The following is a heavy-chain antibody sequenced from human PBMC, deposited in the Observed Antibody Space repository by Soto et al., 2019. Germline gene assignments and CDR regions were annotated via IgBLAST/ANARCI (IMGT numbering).Heavy chain of an antibody. CDR1: GYTFTSYD. V-gene: IGHV1-8*01. Sequence: QVQLVQSGAEVKKPGASVKVSCKASGYTFTSYDINWVRQATGQGLEWMGWMNPNSGNTGYAQKFQGRVTMTRNTSISTAYMELISLRSEDTAVYYCARVMYYDFWSGYYYGMDVWGQGTTVTVSS. CDR2: MNPNSGNT. D-gene: IGHD3-3*01. J-gene: IGHJ6*02. CDR3: ARVMYYDFWSGYYYGMDV.